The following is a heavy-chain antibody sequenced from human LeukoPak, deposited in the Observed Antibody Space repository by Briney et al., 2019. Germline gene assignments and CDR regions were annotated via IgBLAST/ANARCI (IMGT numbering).Heavy chain of an antibody. J-gene: IGHJ3*02. V-gene: IGHV3-49*04. CDR1: GFTVSSNY. Sequence: GGSLRLSCAASGFTVSSNYMSWVRQAPGKGLEWVGFIRSKAYGGTTEYAASVKGRFTISRDDSKSIAYLQMNSLKTEDTAGYYCTGLFGDSFDIWGQGKMVTRPS. CDR2: IRSKAYGGTT. D-gene: IGHD3-3*01. CDR3: TGLFGDSFDI.